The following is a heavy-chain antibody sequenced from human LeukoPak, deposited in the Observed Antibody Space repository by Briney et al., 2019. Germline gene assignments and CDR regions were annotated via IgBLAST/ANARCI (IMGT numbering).Heavy chain of an antibody. J-gene: IGHJ5*02. CDR3: ATDFYDST. Sequence: PGGSLRLYCATSGFTFSNAWMNWVRQAPGKGLEWVGRIRSNSDGGTIDYAAPVKGRFTLSRDDSKTTLYLQRNSLQTEDTAVYYCATDFYDSTWGQGTLVTVSS. V-gene: IGHV3-15*07. CDR1: GFTFSNAW. D-gene: IGHD3-22*01. CDR2: IRSNSDGGTI.